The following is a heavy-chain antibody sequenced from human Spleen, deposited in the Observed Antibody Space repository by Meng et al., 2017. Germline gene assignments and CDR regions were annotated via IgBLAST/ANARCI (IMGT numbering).Heavy chain of an antibody. J-gene: IGHJ3*02. D-gene: IGHD2-8*02. Sequence: GESLKISCKGPSYSFGSYWIAWVRHLPGEGLELMGMIYPGDFSTRISPSFQGQVIISADTSTSTAYLQWSSLQASDSGMYYCARYWVRAFDIWGQGTMVTVSS. CDR1: SYSFGSYW. V-gene: IGHV5-51*01. CDR2: IYPGDFST. CDR3: ARYWVRAFDI.